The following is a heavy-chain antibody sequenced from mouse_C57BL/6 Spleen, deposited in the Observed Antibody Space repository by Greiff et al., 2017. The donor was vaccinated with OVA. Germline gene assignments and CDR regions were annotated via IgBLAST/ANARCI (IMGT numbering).Heavy chain of an antibody. Sequence: VQLQQPGAELVRPGSSVKLSCKASGYTFTSYWMDWVKQRPGQGLEWIGNIYPSDSETHYNQKFKDKATLTVDKSSSTAYMQLSSLTSEDSAVYYCAREGYYGRRYFDVWGTGTTVTVSS. J-gene: IGHJ1*03. CDR2: IYPSDSET. D-gene: IGHD1-1*01. CDR3: AREGYYGRRYFDV. CDR1: GYTFTSYW. V-gene: IGHV1-61*01.